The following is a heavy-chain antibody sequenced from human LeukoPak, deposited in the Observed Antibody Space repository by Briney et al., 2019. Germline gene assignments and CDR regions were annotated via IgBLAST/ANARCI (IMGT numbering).Heavy chain of an antibody. J-gene: IGHJ4*02. CDR2: LKHEGSEK. CDR3: VRGSGY. D-gene: IGHD5-12*01. V-gene: IGHV3-7*01. Sequence: GASVRVSCIASGFTFSGYWMNWVRQAPGKGLEWVANLKHEGSEKYYVDTVKGGFTITTDNAKNTLYLQMNSLRAEDTAISYCVRGSGYWGQGPVTIVTS. CDR1: GFTFSGYW.